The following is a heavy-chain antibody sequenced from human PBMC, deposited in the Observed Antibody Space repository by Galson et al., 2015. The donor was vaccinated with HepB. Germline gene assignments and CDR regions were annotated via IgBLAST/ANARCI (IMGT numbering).Heavy chain of an antibody. CDR3: VKWGGGPYDSSGYYDY. V-gene: IGHV3-64D*06. CDR2: VSSNGGST. D-gene: IGHD3-22*01. Sequence: SLRLSCAASGFTFSSYAMHWVRQAPGKGLEYVSAVSSNGGSTYCADSVKGRFTISRDNSKNTLYLQMSSLRAEDTAVYYCVKWGGGPYDSSGYYDYWGQGTLVTVSS. CDR1: GFTFSSYA. J-gene: IGHJ4*02.